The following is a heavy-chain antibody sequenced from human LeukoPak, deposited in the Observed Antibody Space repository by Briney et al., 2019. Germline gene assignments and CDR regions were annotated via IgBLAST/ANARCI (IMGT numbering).Heavy chain of an antibody. D-gene: IGHD2-2*01. CDR2: ISHDGRRK. J-gene: IGHJ6*02. CDR1: GFTFSSYG. CDR3: AKSIRFCSSNSCFAGYYNYGLHV. V-gene: IGHV3-30*18. Sequence: GGSLRLSCAASGFTFSSYGMHWVRQAPGKGLEWVAVISHDGRRKYFGDSVKGRYTISRDNPKNTLDLQMHSLRAEDTAVYYCAKSIRFCSSNSCFAGYYNYGLHVWGQGTTVIVSS.